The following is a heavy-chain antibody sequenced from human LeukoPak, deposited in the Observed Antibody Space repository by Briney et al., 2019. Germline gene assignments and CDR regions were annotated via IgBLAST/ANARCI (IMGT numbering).Heavy chain of an antibody. V-gene: IGHV4-31*03. D-gene: IGHD5-18*01. J-gene: IGHJ4*02. CDR3: ARNVGYSYGQPEYYFDY. Sequence: SETLSLTCTVSGDSISSGGYYWSWIRQHPGKGLEWIGYIYYSGSTYYNPSLKSRVTISVDTSKNQFSLKLSSVTAADTAVYYCARNVGYSYGQPEYYFDYWGQGTLVTVSS. CDR1: GDSISSGGYY. CDR2: IYYSGST.